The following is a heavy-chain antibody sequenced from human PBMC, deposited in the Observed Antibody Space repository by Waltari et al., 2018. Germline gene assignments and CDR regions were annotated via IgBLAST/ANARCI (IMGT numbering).Heavy chain of an antibody. D-gene: IGHD4-17*01. J-gene: IGHJ4*02. CDR1: GNTLTSYE. CDR3: ARVKTTVTTLYY. Sequence: QVQLVQSGAEVKKPGASVKVSCKASGNTLTSYEINWWRQATGQGLEWMGWMNPNSGNTGYAQKFQGRVTMTRNTSISTAYMELSSLRSEDTAVYYCARVKTTVTTLYYWGQGTLVTVSS. CDR2: MNPNSGNT. V-gene: IGHV1-8*01.